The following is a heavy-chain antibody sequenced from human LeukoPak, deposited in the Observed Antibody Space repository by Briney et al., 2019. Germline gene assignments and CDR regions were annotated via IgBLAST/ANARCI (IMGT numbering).Heavy chain of an antibody. CDR2: ISANSGKT. V-gene: IGHV1-18*01. CDR3: ARDKNYRLDY. D-gene: IGHD3-16*02. Sequence: ASVKVSCKASGYTFIDNGISCVRQAPGEGLEWMGWISANSGKTNYAQRFQGRVTMTRETSSSTDYMELRSLRSDDTAVYFCARDKNYRLDYWGQGTLVSVTS. J-gene: IGHJ4*02. CDR1: GYTFIDNG.